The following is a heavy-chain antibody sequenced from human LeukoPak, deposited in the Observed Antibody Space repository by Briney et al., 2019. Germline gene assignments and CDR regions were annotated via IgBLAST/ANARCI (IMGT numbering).Heavy chain of an antibody. D-gene: IGHD5-12*01. Sequence: PGGSLRLSCAASGFTFDDYAMHWARQGPGKGLEWVSGISWNSGKIDYADSVKGRFTISRDNAKNSLYLQMNSLRAEDTALYYCAKGNLPTIVANSFDPWGQGTLVTVSS. J-gene: IGHJ5*02. CDR3: AKGNLPTIVANSFDP. CDR1: GFTFDDYA. CDR2: ISWNSGKI. V-gene: IGHV3-9*01.